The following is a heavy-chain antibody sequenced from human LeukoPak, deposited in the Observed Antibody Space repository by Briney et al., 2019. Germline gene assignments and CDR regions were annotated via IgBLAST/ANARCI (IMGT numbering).Heavy chain of an antibody. CDR1: GGTFSSYA. CDR2: IIPIFGTA. CDR3: ARDSSSWNDAFDI. V-gene: IGHV1-69*05. J-gene: IGHJ3*02. D-gene: IGHD6-13*01. Sequence: ASVKVSCKASGGTFSSYAISWVRQAPGQGLEWMGGIIPIFGTANYAQKFQGRVTITRNTSISTAYMELSSLRSEDTAVYYCARDSSSWNDAFDIWGQGTMVTVSS.